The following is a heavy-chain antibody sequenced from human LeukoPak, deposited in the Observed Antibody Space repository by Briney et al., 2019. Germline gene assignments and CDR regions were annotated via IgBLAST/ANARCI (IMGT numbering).Heavy chain of an antibody. J-gene: IGHJ6*02. CDR3: ARDPGIRNGMDV. D-gene: IGHD2/OR15-2a*01. CDR1: GFTVNNNY. V-gene: IGHV3-53*01. CDR2: IYSGGTT. Sequence: PGGSLRLSCAASGFTVNNNYMPWVRQPPGKGLEWVSVIYSGGTTYYADSVKGRFTISRDNSKNTLYLQMNSLRVDDTAVYYCARDPGIRNGMDVWGQGTTVTVSS.